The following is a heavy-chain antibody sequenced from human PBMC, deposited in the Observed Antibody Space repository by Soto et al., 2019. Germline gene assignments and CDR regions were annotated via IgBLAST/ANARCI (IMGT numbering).Heavy chain of an antibody. CDR1: GGSISSNY. CDR2: IYYSGNT. V-gene: IGHV4-59*01. J-gene: IGHJ5*02. CDR3: ARVQYRSSWFTRRRGVWFDP. D-gene: IGHD6-13*01. Sequence: SETLSLTCTVSGGSISSNYWSWIRQPPGKGLEWIGYIYYSGNTNYNPSLKSRVTISVDTPKNQFSLKLSSVNTTDTAEYYCARVQYRSSWFTRRRGVWFDPWGQGTLVTVSS.